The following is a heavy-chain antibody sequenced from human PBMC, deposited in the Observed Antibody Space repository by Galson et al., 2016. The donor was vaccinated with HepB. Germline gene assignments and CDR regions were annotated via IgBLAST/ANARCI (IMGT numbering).Heavy chain of an antibody. Sequence: ETLSLTCTVSGDSIHSNDYYWGWIRQPPGKGLEWIGSIYCSGSTYYNPSLKSRVTISLDTSKNQFSLKLSSVTASDTTIYYCARHSLEYRDGWNYEYDSPRWGWFDPWGQGILVTVSS. CDR2: IYCSGST. J-gene: IGHJ5*02. D-gene: IGHD5-24*01. CDR1: GDSIHSNDYY. V-gene: IGHV4-39*01. CDR3: ARHSLEYRDGWNYEYDSPRWGWFDP.